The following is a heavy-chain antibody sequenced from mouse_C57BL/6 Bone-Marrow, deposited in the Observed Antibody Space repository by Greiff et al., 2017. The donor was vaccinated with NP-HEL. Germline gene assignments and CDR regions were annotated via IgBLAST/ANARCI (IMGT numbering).Heavy chain of an antibody. CDR3: SLLVFVV. Sequence: EVQLQQSGPELVKPGASVKISCKASGYSFTGYYMNWVKQSPEKSLEWIGEINPSTGGTTYNQKFKAKATLTVDKSSSTAYMQLKSLTSEDSAVYYCSLLVFVVWGTGTTVTVSS. CDR1: GYSFTGYY. J-gene: IGHJ1*03. CDR2: INPSTGGT. V-gene: IGHV1-42*01.